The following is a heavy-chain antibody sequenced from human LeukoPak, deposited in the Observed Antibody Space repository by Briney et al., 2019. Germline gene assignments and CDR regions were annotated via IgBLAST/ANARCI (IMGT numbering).Heavy chain of an antibody. CDR2: MNPNSGYT. J-gene: IGHJ6*02. CDR1: GYTFTNYD. D-gene: IGHD4-17*01. V-gene: IGHV1-8*01. CDR3: ARGFKLRQTYYYGMDV. Sequence: GASVKVSCKASGYTFTNYDVNWVRQATGQGLEWMGWMNPNSGYTGHAQKFQGRVTMTRNTSISTAYMELSSLRSEDTAVYYCARGFKLRQTYYYGMDVWGQGTTVTVSS.